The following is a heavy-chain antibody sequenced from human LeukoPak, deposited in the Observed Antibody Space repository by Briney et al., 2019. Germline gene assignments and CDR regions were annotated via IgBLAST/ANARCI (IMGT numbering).Heavy chain of an antibody. CDR2: INHSGST. V-gene: IGHV4-34*01. J-gene: IGHJ1*01. Sequence: SETLSLTCTVSGGSISSYYWSWIRQPPGKGLEWIGEINHSGSTNYNPSLKSRVTISVDTSKNQFSLKLSSVTAADTAVYYCARGGPVTMIVVAALYFQHWGQGTLVTVSS. CDR1: GGSISSYY. CDR3: ARGGPVTMIVVAALYFQH. D-gene: IGHD3-22*01.